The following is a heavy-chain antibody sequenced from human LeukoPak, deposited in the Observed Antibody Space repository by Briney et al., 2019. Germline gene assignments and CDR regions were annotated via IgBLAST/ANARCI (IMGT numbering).Heavy chain of an antibody. D-gene: IGHD5-24*01. V-gene: IGHV3-23*01. CDR3: AKERWLQPGGYFDY. CDR2: ISGSGANT. J-gene: IGHJ4*02. Sequence: GGSLRLSCAASGFTFSTYAMSWVRQAPGKGLEWVSTISGSGANTYYADSVRGRFTVSRDNSKNTLYLQMNSLRVEDTAIYYCAKERWLQPGGYFDYWGQGTLVTVSS. CDR1: GFTFSTYA.